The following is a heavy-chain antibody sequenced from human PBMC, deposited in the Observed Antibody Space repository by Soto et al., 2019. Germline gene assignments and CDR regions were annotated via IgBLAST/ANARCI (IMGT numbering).Heavy chain of an antibody. CDR3: ASVRGGYYYAMDV. D-gene: IGHD3-10*02. CDR2: IYHSGST. V-gene: IGHV4-4*02. J-gene: IGHJ6*02. CDR1: GGSISSSNW. Sequence: PSETLSLTCAVSGGSISSSNWWSWVRQPPGKGLEWIGEIYHSGSTNYNPSLKSRVTISVDKSKNQFSLKLSSVTAADTAVYYCASVRGGYYYAMDVWGQGTKVTGSS.